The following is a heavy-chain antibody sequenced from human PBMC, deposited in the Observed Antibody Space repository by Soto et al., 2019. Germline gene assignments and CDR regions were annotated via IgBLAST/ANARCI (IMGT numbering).Heavy chain of an antibody. CDR3: ARVRFDYYDSSGYYCLDY. D-gene: IGHD3-22*01. CDR2: INPSGGST. J-gene: IGHJ4*02. V-gene: IGHV1-46*01. Sequence: GASVKVSCKASGYTFTSYGISWVRQAPGQGLEWMGIINPSGGSTSYAQKFQGRVTMTRDTSTSTVYMELSSLRSEDTAVYYCARVRFDYYDSSGYYCLDYWGQGTLVTVSS. CDR1: GYTFTSYG.